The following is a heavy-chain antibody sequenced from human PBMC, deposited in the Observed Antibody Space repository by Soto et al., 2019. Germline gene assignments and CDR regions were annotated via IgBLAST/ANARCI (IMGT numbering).Heavy chain of an antibody. V-gene: IGHV3-48*02. D-gene: IGHD6-13*01. Sequence: GGSLRLSCAASGFTFSSYSLNWVRQAPGKGLEWVSYITSSGTTVYYADSVRGRFTISRDNAKSSLYLQMNSLRDDDTAVYYCAKGSSNWAYYFDVWGQGTLVTVSA. CDR1: GFTFSSYS. CDR3: AKGSSNWAYYFDV. CDR2: ITSSGTTV. J-gene: IGHJ4*02.